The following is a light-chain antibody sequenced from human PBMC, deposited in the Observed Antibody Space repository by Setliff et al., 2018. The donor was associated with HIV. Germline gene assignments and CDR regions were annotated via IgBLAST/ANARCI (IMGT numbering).Light chain of an antibody. CDR3: SSYSYSSPYV. CDR1: NSDIGTYDL. J-gene: IGLJ1*01. V-gene: IGLV2-14*02. Sequence: QSALAQPASVSGSPGQAITISCTGNNSDIGTYDLVSWYQQHPGRAPKLTIFEVKRRPSGVSNRFSGSKSGNTASLTISGLQAEDEADYYCSSYSYSSPYVFGTGTKVTVL. CDR2: EVK.